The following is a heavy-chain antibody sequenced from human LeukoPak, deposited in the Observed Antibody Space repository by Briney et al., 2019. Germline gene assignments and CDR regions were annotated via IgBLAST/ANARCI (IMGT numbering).Heavy chain of an antibody. J-gene: IGHJ4*03. V-gene: IGHV4-61*01. Sequence: SETLSPTCTASGGSVSSGSYYWSWIRQPPGKGLEWIGYIYYSGSTNYNPSLKSRVTISVDTSKNQVSLKLSSVTAADTAVYYCARGGTYTAGSFDYWGQGTTVSVSS. CDR3: ARGGTYTAGSFDY. CDR1: GGSVSSGSYY. CDR2: IYYSGST. D-gene: IGHD1-26*01.